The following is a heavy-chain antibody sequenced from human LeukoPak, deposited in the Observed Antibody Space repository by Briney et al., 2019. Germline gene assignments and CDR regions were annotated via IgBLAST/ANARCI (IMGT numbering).Heavy chain of an antibody. Sequence: GGTLRLSCAASGFTFSDYYRSRIRQAPGKGLEWVSYISSSSSYTNYADSVKGRFTISRDNAKNSLYLQMNSLRAEDTAVYYCARKPYDILTGYLAFDIWGQGTMVTVSS. CDR1: GFTFSDYY. CDR3: ARKPYDILTGYLAFDI. V-gene: IGHV3-11*03. CDR2: ISSSSSYT. J-gene: IGHJ3*02. D-gene: IGHD3-9*01.